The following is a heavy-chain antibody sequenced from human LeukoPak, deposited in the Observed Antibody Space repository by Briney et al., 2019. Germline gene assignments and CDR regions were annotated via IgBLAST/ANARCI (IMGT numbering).Heavy chain of an antibody. Sequence: GSLRLSCAASAFTFSDYRMNWVRQAPGKGLEWISYIDTSSSTMYYADSVMGRFTISRDNAKESLYLQMNSLRDEDTAVYYCAREDDSWGPNNLDLWGQGTMVTVSS. CDR3: AREDDSWGPNNLDL. D-gene: IGHD7-27*01. V-gene: IGHV3-48*02. CDR2: IDTSSSTM. CDR1: AFTFSDYR. J-gene: IGHJ3*01.